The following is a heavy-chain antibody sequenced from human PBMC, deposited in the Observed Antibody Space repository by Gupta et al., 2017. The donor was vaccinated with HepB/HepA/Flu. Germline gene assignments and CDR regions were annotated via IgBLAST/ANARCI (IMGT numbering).Heavy chain of an antibody. Sequence: QVQLQQWGAGLLKPSETLSLTCAVYGGSFSGYYWSWIRQPPGKGLEWIGEINHRGSTNYNPSLKSRVTISVDTSKNQFSLKLSSVTAADTAVYYCARRKGYSSGWYRYWGQGTLVTVSS. D-gene: IGHD6-19*01. CDR1: GGSFSGYY. V-gene: IGHV4-34*01. J-gene: IGHJ4*02. CDR2: INHRGST. CDR3: ARRKGYSSGWYRY.